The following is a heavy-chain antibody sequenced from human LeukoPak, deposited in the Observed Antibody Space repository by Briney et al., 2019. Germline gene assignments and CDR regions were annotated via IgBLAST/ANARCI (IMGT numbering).Heavy chain of an antibody. D-gene: IGHD3-3*01. CDR1: GGSISSYY. V-gene: IGHV4-59*01. CDR3: ARGLLGSWPRYYDFWSPPQYYFDY. CDR2: IYYSGST. J-gene: IGHJ4*02. Sequence: SETLSLTCTVSGGSISSYYWSWIRQPPGKGLEWIGYIYYSGSTNYNPSLKSRVTISVDTSKNQFSLKLSSVTAADTAVYYCARGLLGSWPRYYDFWSPPQYYFDYWGQGTLVTVSS.